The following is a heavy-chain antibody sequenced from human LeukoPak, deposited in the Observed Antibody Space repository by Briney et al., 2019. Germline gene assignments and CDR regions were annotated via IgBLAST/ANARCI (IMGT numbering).Heavy chain of an antibody. D-gene: IGHD1-1*01. J-gene: IGHJ4*02. Sequence: PSETLSLTCAVYGGSFSGYHWSWIRQPPGKGLEWIGEINHSGSTNYNPSLKSRVTISVDTSKNLFSLKLSSVTAADTAVYYCARGLRTAAFDYWGQGTLVTVSS. CDR1: GGSFSGYH. CDR3: ARGLRTAAFDY. V-gene: IGHV4-34*01. CDR2: INHSGST.